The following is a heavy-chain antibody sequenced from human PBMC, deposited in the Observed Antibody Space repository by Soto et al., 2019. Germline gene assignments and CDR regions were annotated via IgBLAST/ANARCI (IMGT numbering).Heavy chain of an antibody. CDR2: ISYDSSNK. CDR3: AKLVIGYCSGNTCDDY. Sequence: VKLLESGGGLIQPGGSLRLSCAASGFTFSYGIHWLRQAPGKGLERVAYISYDSSNKFYGDSVKGRFTISRDNSKNTQFLQMNSLRAEDTAVYYCAKLVIGYCSGNTCDDYWGQGTLVAVSS. D-gene: IGHD2-15*01. V-gene: IGHV3-30*18. J-gene: IGHJ4*02. CDR1: GFTFSYG.